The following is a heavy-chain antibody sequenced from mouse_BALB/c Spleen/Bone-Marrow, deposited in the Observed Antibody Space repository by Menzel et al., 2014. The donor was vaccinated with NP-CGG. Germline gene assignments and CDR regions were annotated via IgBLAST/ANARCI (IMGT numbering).Heavy chain of an antibody. D-gene: IGHD1-1*01. Sequence: EVHLVESGPGLVKPSQSLSLTCTVTGYSITSDYDWNWIRQFPGNKLEWMGYISYSDSTSYNPSLKSRISITRDTSKNQFFLHLNSVTTEDTATYYCTRGGVDFDYWGQGTTLTVPS. J-gene: IGHJ2*01. CDR2: ISYSDST. V-gene: IGHV3-2*02. CDR3: TRGGVDFDY. CDR1: GYSITSDYD.